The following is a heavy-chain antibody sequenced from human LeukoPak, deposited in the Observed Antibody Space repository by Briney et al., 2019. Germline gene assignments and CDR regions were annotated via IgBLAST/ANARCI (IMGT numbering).Heavy chain of an antibody. CDR2: ISSSSSYI. CDR3: AISGYSGYDYFHR. J-gene: IGHJ1*01. D-gene: IGHD5-12*01. Sequence: PGGTLRLSCAASGFTFSSYGMSWVRQAPGKGLEWVSSISSSSSYIYYADSMKGRFTISRDNAKNSLYLQMNSLRAEDSAVYYCAISGYSGYDYFHRWGQGTLVTVSS. CDR1: GFTFSSYG. V-gene: IGHV3-21*01.